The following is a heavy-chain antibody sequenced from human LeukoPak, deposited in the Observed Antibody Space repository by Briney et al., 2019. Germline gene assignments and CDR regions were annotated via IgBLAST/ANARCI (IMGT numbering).Heavy chain of an antibody. Sequence: PGGSLILSCAASGFTFSSYSMNWVRQAPGKGLEWVSYISSSGSTIYYADSVKGRFTISRDNAKNSLYLQMNSLRAEDTAVYYCASRKAVAGAQDYWGQGTLVTVSS. D-gene: IGHD6-19*01. CDR3: ASRKAVAGAQDY. CDR2: ISSSGSTI. V-gene: IGHV3-48*04. CDR1: GFTFSSYS. J-gene: IGHJ4*02.